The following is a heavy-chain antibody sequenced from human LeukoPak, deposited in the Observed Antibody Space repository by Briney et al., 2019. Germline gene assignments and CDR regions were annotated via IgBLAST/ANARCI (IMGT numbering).Heavy chain of an antibody. CDR1: GFTLSSYS. Sequence: GGSLRLSCAASGFTLSSYSMNWVRQAPGKGLEWVSYIRSGGSPIYYADSVKGRFTISRDNAKDSLYLQMNSLRAEDTAVYYCAREGVVYDTYGAFDIWGQGTMVTVSS. CDR3: AREGVVYDTYGAFDI. D-gene: IGHD3-3*01. V-gene: IGHV3-48*04. CDR2: IRSGGSPI. J-gene: IGHJ3*02.